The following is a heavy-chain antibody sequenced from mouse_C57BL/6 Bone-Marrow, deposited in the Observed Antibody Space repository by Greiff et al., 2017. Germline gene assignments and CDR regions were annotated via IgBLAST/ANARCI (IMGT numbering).Heavy chain of an antibody. Sequence: QVTLKVSGPGILQPSQTLSLTCSFSGFSLSTFGMGVGWIRQPSGKGLEWLAHIWWDDDKYYNPALKRRLTIYKDTSKTLVFLKIANVDTADTATYDWARNNYGSRGNDWGQGTTLTVSS. J-gene: IGHJ2*01. V-gene: IGHV8-8*01. D-gene: IGHD1-1*01. CDR1: GFSLSTFGMG. CDR2: IWWDDDK. CDR3: ARNNYGSRGND.